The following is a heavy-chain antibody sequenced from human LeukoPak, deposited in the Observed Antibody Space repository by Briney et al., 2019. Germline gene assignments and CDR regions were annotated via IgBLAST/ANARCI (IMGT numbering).Heavy chain of an antibody. CDR3: ARDGTSTDDY. Sequence: ASVKVSCKPSGYTFSNFGIIWVRQAPGQGLEWMGWISGNNDNPNYGQKFQGRLTVTTDSSTSTAYMELRNLRSDDTAVYYCARDGTSTDDYWGQGTLVTVSS. V-gene: IGHV1-18*01. J-gene: IGHJ4*02. CDR1: GYTFSNFG. CDR2: ISGNNDNP. D-gene: IGHD2-2*01.